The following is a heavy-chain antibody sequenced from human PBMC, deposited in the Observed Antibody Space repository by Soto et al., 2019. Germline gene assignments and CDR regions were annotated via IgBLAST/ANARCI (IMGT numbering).Heavy chain of an antibody. CDR3: ARMAVTTFYYYAMDV. J-gene: IGHJ6*02. V-gene: IGHV4-28*01. CDR1: GYSIRSSDW. Sequence: SETLSLTCAVYGYSIRSSDWWGWIRQPPGKGLEWIGYITHGGSTNYNPSLTRRVTMSVDPSKNQFSLNLTSVTAVDTAVYYCARMAVTTFYYYAMDVWGQGTTVTVSS. CDR2: ITHGGST. D-gene: IGHD6-19*01.